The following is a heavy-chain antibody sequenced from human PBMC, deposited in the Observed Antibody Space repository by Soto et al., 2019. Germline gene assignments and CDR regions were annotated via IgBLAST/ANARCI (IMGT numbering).Heavy chain of an antibody. D-gene: IGHD3-3*02. CDR2: IFSTGTT. J-gene: IGHJ4*02. CDR3: AIYSQVPHFQQGCDY. V-gene: IGHV4-59*08. CDR1: GGSINNYY. Sequence: PSETLSLTCTVSGGSINNYYWSWIRQPPGKGLEWIAYIFSTGTTSYNPSLKSRVSASVDASKNQVYLHLNSMTAADTAVYYCAIYSQVPHFQQGCDYWGQATLATSP.